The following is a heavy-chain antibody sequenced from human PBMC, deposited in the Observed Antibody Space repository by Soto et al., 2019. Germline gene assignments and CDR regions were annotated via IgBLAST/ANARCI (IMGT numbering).Heavy chain of an antibody. CDR2: INESGST. V-gene: IGHV4-34*01. CDR1: GQSFSGHS. J-gene: IGHJ4*02. D-gene: IGHD1-1*01. Sequence: QVQLQQWGAGLVKPSETLSLSCAVYGQSFSGHSWAWIRQPPGKGLEWIGEINESGSTYYNPSLKSRVTISTDKAKDQFSLKVSSGSAPDTAAYFCARGSGIVALPGELEDVKYDYWGQGTLVNVSS. CDR3: ARGSGIVALPGELEDVKYDY.